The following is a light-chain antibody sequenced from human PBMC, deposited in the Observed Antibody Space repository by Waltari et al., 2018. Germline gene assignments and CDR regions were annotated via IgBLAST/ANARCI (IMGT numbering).Light chain of an antibody. Sequence: DIQMTQSPSTLSASVGDRVTITCRSSQSISSWLAWYQQKPGKAPKLLIYKASSLESGVPSRFSGSGSGTEFTLTISSLQPDDFANYYCQQYNSYSPTWTFGQGTKVEIK. J-gene: IGKJ1*01. CDR3: QQYNSYSPTWT. CDR2: KAS. CDR1: QSISSW. V-gene: IGKV1-5*03.